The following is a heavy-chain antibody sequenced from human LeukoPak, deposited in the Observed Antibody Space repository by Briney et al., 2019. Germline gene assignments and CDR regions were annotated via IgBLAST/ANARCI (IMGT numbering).Heavy chain of an antibody. D-gene: IGHD4-17*01. V-gene: IGHV3-30*03. Sequence: QPGGSLRLSCAASGFTFSSYGMHWVRQAPGKGLEWVAVISYDGSNKYYADSVKGRFTISRDNSKNTVYLQMSSLRADDTAVYYCAPTPYGDPLEWGQGTLVTVSS. CDR2: ISYDGSNK. CDR1: GFTFSSYG. J-gene: IGHJ4*02. CDR3: APTPYGDPLE.